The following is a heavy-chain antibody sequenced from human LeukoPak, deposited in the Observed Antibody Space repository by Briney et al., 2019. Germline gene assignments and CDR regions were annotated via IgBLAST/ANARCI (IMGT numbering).Heavy chain of an antibody. Sequence: GGSLRLSCEASGFSFSDNYMTWIRQPPGKGLEWIAYIRSGGTTVYYADSVKGRFTISRDDAKNSLFLQMNSLRPEDTAVYHCPTVSFRQSWGQGTLSPSPQ. V-gene: IGHV3-11*01. CDR2: IRSGGTTV. CDR1: GFSFSDNY. CDR3: PTVSFRQS. D-gene: IGHD5-24*01. J-gene: IGHJ5*02.